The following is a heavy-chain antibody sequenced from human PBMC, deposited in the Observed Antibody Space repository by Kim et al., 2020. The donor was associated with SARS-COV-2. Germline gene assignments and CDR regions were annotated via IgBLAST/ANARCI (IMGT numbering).Heavy chain of an antibody. V-gene: IGHV4-59*13. Sequence: SETLSLTCTVSGGSISSYYWSWIRQPPGKGLEWIGYIYYSGSTNYNPSLKSRVTISVDTSKNQFSLKLSSVTAADTAVYYCARSPSYGSGIDYWGQGTLVIVSS. J-gene: IGHJ4*02. CDR3: ARSPSYGSGIDY. CDR1: GGSISSYY. D-gene: IGHD3-10*01. CDR2: IYYSGST.